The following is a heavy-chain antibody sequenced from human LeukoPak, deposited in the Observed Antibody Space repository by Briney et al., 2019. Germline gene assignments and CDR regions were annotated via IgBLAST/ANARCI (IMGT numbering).Heavy chain of an antibody. CDR2: IYYSGST. CDR1: GGSISSSSYY. CDR3: ARRREQWLWASYYFDH. V-gene: IGHV4-39*01. Sequence: PSETLSLTCTVSGGSISSSSYYWGWIRQPPGKGLEWIGSIYYSGSTYYNPSLKSRVTISVDTSKNQFSLKLSSVTAADTAVYYCARRREQWLWASYYFDHWGQGTLVTVSS. D-gene: IGHD6-19*01. J-gene: IGHJ4*02.